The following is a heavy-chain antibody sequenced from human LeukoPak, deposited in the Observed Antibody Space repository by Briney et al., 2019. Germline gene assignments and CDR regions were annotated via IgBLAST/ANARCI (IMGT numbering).Heavy chain of an antibody. CDR2: IKQDGSEK. CDR1: GFTVSTNY. Sequence: GGSLRLSCAASGFTVSTNYMSWVRQAPGKGLEWVANIKQDGSEKYYVDSVKGRFTISRDNAKNLLYLQMNSLRAEDTAVYYCAREGLYSGYDWYWGQGTLVTVSS. J-gene: IGHJ4*02. V-gene: IGHV3-7*01. D-gene: IGHD5-12*01. CDR3: AREGLYSGYDWY.